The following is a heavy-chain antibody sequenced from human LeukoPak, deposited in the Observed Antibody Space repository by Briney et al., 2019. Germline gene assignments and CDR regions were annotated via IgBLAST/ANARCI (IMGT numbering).Heavy chain of an antibody. D-gene: IGHD5-18*01. J-gene: IGHJ4*02. CDR2: IYYSGST. V-gene: IGHV4-59*01. Sequence: SETLSLTCTVSGGSISSYCWSWIRQPPGKGLEWIGYIYYSGSTNYNPSLKSRVTISVDTSKNQFSLKLSSVTAADTAVYYCAREGGHTATFDYWGQGTLVTVSS. CDR3: AREGGHTATFDY. CDR1: GGSISSYC.